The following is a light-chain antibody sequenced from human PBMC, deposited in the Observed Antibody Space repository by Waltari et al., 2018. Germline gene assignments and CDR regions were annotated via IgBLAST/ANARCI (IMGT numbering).Light chain of an antibody. J-gene: IGLJ1*01. CDR2: DVT. CDR1: SSDVGGYNY. CDR3: ISYTSSGTYV. V-gene: IGLV2-14*01. Sequence: QSALTQPASVSGSPGQSIAFSCTGTSSDVGGYNYVSWYQQHPGKAPKLIIYDVTKRPSGISNRFSGSKSGYTASLTISGLQAEDEADYYCISYTSSGTYVFGTGTKVTVL.